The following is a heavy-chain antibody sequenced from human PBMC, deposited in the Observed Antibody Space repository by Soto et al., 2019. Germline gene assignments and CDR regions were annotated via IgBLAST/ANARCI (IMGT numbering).Heavy chain of an antibody. J-gene: IGHJ6*02. CDR2: IYYSGST. CDR3: ARDKGSSSWYYYYGMDV. CDR1: GGSISSHS. D-gene: IGHD6-13*01. V-gene: IGHV4-59*11. Sequence: SEPLSLTCTVSGGSISSHSGRWLRPPPGKGLEWIGHIYYSGSTNYNPSLKSRVTISVDTSKNQFSLKLSSVTAADTAVYYCARDKGSSSWYYYYGMDVWGQGTTVT.